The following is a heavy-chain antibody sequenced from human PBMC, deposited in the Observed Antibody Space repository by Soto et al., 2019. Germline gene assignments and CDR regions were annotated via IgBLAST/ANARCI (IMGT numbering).Heavy chain of an antibody. CDR3: AKDLNFGHGVKIDY. Sequence: PGGSLRLSCAASGFTFSSYGMHWVRQAPGKGLEWVAVISYDGSNKYYADSVKGRFTISRDNSKNTLYLQMNSLRAEDTAVYYCAKDLNFGHGVKIDYWGQGTLVTVSS. V-gene: IGHV3-30*18. CDR2: ISYDGSNK. D-gene: IGHD1-7*01. J-gene: IGHJ4*02. CDR1: GFTFSSYG.